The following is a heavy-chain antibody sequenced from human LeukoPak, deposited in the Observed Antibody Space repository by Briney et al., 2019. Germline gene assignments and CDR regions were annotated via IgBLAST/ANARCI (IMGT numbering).Heavy chain of an antibody. CDR1: GFTFSSYS. Sequence: GGSLRLSCAASGFTFSSYSMSWVRQAPGKGLEWVSSISSGSTSIYYADSVRGRFTISRDNTKNSLFLQMNSLRAEDTAVYYCAKTPGELWSWHDYWGQGTLVTVSS. V-gene: IGHV3-21*06. J-gene: IGHJ4*02. D-gene: IGHD3-10*01. CDR3: AKTPGELWSWHDY. CDR2: ISSGSTSI.